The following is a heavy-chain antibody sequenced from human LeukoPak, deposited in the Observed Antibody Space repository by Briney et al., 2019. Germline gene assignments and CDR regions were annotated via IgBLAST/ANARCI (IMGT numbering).Heavy chain of an antibody. J-gene: IGHJ6*02. CDR1: GGTFSSYA. D-gene: IGHD3-16*01. CDR3: ARFNTFGGTYGMDV. CDR2: IIPILGIA. V-gene: IGHV1-69*04. Sequence: SVKVSCKASGGTFSSYAISWVRQAPGQGLEWMGRIIPILGIANYAQKFQGRVTITADKSTSTAYMELSSLRSEDTAVYYRARFNTFGGTYGMDVWGQGTTVTVSS.